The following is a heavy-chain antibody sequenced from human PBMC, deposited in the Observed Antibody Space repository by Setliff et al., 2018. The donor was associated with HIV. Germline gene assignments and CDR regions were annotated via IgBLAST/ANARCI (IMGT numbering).Heavy chain of an antibody. J-gene: IGHJ3*01. CDR1: GESMSGYF. CDR3: VRGRDFIVRHLHFTAGGAYDV. V-gene: IGHV4-34*01. Sequence: PSETLSLTCAFYGESMSGYFWTWIRQSPGTGLEWLGEIAHSGGTNYKSPLKSRLTISVDPSRNQFSLRLTSVTVADTAVYYCVRGRDFIVRHLHFTAGGAYDVWGPGTLVTVSS. D-gene: IGHD2-21*01. CDR2: IAHSGGT.